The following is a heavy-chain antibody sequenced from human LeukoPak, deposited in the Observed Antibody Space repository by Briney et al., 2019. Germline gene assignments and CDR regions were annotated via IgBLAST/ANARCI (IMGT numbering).Heavy chain of an antibody. D-gene: IGHD4-23*01. CDR1: GFIVNRYA. V-gene: IGHV3-23*01. Sequence: PGGSLRLSCAASGFIVNRYAMSWVRQAPGKGLQWFAAIVGDGDGVTFYTNSVKGRFTISRDISRNAVYLQMSSLTVEDTAIYYCAKGTALWELYDYWGQGTLVTVSS. CDR2: IVGDGDGVT. CDR3: AKGTALWELYDY. J-gene: IGHJ4*02.